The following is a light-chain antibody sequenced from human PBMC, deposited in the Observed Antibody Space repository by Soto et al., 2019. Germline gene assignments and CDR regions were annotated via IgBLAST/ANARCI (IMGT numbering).Light chain of an antibody. V-gene: IGKV1-5*01. CDR2: DAS. CDR3: QQYKDGAWT. CDR1: QRIDRY. J-gene: IGKJ1*01. Sequence: DIQLTQSPSTLSASVGDRVTVTCRASQRIDRYLAWYQQKPGKAPKPLVYDASTLEGGVPSSFSGSGSATEFILTISSLQPDDFATYYCQQYKDGAWTFGQGTRVETK.